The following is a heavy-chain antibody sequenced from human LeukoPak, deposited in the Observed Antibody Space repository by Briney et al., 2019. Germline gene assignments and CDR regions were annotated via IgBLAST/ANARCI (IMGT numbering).Heavy chain of an antibody. CDR3: AREAYEGRFDP. D-gene: IGHD3-3*01. CDR2: IYYSGST. Sequence: SETLSLTCTVSGGSISSHYWSWIRQPPGKGLEWIGYIYYSGSTNYNPSLKSRVTISVDTSKNQFSLKLSSVTAADTAVYYCAREAYEGRFDPWGQGTLVPVSP. CDR1: GGSISSHY. J-gene: IGHJ5*02. V-gene: IGHV4-59*11.